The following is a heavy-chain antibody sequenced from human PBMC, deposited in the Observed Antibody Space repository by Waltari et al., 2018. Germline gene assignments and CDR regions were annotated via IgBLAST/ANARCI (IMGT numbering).Heavy chain of an antibody. CDR1: GFTFTIFW. CDR3: ARGYSGSPY. CDR2: IKEEVSEK. V-gene: IGHV3-7*01. J-gene: IGHJ4*02. D-gene: IGHD1-26*01. Sequence: EVQLVESGGGLVQPGGSLRLSCAASGFTFTIFWMPWFRLAPGKGLEWVANIKEEVSEKDYVYAVNGRFTISRDSAKKALYLQMNSLRAEDTAVYYCARGYSGSPYGGQGTLVIVSS.